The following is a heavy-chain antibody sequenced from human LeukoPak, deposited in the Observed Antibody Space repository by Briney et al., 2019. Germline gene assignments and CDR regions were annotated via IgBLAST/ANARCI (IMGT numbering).Heavy chain of an antibody. D-gene: IGHD4-17*01. V-gene: IGHV3-9*01. CDR3: ARGADYGVNSAADY. Sequence: GRSLRLSCAASGFTFDDYAMHWVRQAPGKGPEWVSGISGNSGNIGYADSVKGRFTISRDNAKNSLYLQMNSLRAEDTAFYYCARGADYGVNSAADYWGQGTLVTVSS. CDR2: ISGNSGNI. CDR1: GFTFDDYA. J-gene: IGHJ4*02.